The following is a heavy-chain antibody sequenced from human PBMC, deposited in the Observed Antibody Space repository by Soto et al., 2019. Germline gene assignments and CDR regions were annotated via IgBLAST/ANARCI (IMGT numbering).Heavy chain of an antibody. D-gene: IGHD3-9*01. V-gene: IGHV1-69*02. CDR2: IIPILGIA. CDR3: ARVFYSSLTPGGPFDF. Sequence: SVKVSCKASGGTFSSYTISWVRQAPGQGLEWMGRIIPILGIANYAQKFQGRVTITADKSTSTAYMELSSLRSEDTAVYYCARVFYSSLTPGGPFDFWGQGTLVPVSS. J-gene: IGHJ4*02. CDR1: GGTFSSYT.